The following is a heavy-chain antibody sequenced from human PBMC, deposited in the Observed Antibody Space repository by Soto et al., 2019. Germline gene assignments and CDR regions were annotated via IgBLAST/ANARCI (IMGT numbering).Heavy chain of an antibody. D-gene: IGHD6-6*01. J-gene: IGHJ4*02. Sequence: GGSLRLSCAASGFTFSSYAMSWVRQAPGKGLEWVSAISGSGGSTYYADSVKGRFTISRDNSKNTLYLQMNSLRAEDTAVYYCAKNNEYSSSQPIDYWGQGTLVTVSS. CDR2: ISGSGGST. V-gene: IGHV3-23*01. CDR1: GFTFSSYA. CDR3: AKNNEYSSSQPIDY.